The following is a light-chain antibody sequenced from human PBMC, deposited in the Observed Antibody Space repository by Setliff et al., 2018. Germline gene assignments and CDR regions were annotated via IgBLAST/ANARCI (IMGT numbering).Light chain of an antibody. CDR2: EVT. CDR3: SSYSTRTSLDV. Sequence: QSVLTQPASVSGSPGQSITISCTGSSSDIGTYNLVSWYQQHPGKAPQLIIYEVTRRPSGVSDRFSASKSGNTASLTISGLQVEDEADYYCSSYSTRTSLDVFGTGTKVTVL. V-gene: IGLV2-14*02. J-gene: IGLJ1*01. CDR1: SSDIGTYNL.